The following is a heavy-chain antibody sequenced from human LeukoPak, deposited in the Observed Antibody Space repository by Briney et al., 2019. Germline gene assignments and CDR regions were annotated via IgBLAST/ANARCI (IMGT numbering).Heavy chain of an antibody. D-gene: IGHD6-19*01. CDR2: IYYSGST. CDR1: GGSISSSSYY. Sequence: SETLSLTCTVSGGSISSSSYYWGWIRQPPGKGLEWIGSIYYSGSTYYNPSLKSRVTISVDTSKNQFSPKLSSVTAADTAVYYCARDKYSSIDYWGQGTLVTVSS. V-gene: IGHV4-39*01. J-gene: IGHJ4*02. CDR3: ARDKYSSIDY.